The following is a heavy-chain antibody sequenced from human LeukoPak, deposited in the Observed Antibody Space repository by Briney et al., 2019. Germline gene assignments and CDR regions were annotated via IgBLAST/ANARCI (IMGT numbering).Heavy chain of an antibody. D-gene: IGHD1-14*01. Sequence: GGSLRLSCAASGFTFSSYGMHWVRQAPGKGLEWVSVIYSGGSAYYADSVKGRFTISRDNSKNTLYLQMNSLRAEDTAVYYCARPVTGAFDIWGQGTMVTVSS. CDR2: IYSGGSA. CDR1: GFTFSSYG. V-gene: IGHV3-66*01. J-gene: IGHJ3*02. CDR3: ARPVTGAFDI.